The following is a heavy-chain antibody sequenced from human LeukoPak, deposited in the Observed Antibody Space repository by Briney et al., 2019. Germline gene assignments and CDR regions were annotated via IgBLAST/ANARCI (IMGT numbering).Heavy chain of an antibody. J-gene: IGHJ6*02. V-gene: IGHV3-30*18. CDR1: GFTFSSYG. CDR3: AKEGHFGYCAGGSCPGGGYYYYGMDV. CDR2: ISYDGSNK. D-gene: IGHD2-15*01. Sequence: GGSLRLSCAASGFTFSSYGMDWVRQAPGRGLEWVAVISYDGSNKYYADSVKGRFTISRDNSKNTLYLQMNSLRAEDTAVYYCAKEGHFGYCAGGSCPGGGYYYYGMDVWGQGTTVTVSS.